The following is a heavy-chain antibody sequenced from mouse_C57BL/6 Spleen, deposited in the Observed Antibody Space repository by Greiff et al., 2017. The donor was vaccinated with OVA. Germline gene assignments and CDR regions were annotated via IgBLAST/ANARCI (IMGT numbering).Heavy chain of an antibody. CDR3: ARAYDYDGDYFDY. Sequence: VQLQHSGAELVKPGASVKISCKASGYTFTDYYINWVKQRPGQGLEWIGKIGPGSGSTYYNEKFKGKATLTADKSSSTAYMQLSSLTSEDSAVYYCARAYDYDGDYFDYWGQGTTLTVSS. CDR2: IGPGSGST. V-gene: IGHV1-77*01. CDR1: GYTFTDYY. J-gene: IGHJ2*01. D-gene: IGHD2-4*01.